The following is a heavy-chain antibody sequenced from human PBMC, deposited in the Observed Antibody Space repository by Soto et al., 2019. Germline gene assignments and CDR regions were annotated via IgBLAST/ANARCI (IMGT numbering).Heavy chain of an antibody. D-gene: IGHD7-27*01. CDR2: MNPNSGNT. CDR1: GYTFTTYD. Sequence: QVQLVQSGAEVKKPGASVKVSCKASGYTFTTYDINWMRQATGQGLEWMGWMNPNSGNTGYAQKFQGRVPMTRDTSMNTAYMELSSLTYEDTAVYYCARNRRETGDFDYWGQGTLVTVSS. J-gene: IGHJ4*02. V-gene: IGHV1-8*01. CDR3: ARNRRETGDFDY.